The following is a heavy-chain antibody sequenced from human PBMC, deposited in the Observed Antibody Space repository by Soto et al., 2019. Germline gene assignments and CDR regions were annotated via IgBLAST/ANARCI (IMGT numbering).Heavy chain of an antibody. CDR3: AGENGGSYHRYWYFDL. D-gene: IGHD1-26*01. J-gene: IGHJ2*01. CDR1: GGSVSSGSYY. CDR2: IYYSGST. Sequence: QVQLQESGPGLVKPSETLSLTCTVSGGSVSSGSYYWSWIRQPPGKGLEWIGYIYYSGSTNYSPTLKSRVTMSVDTSKNQSSLKLSSVTAADTAVYYCAGENGGSYHRYWYFDLWGRGTLVTVSS. V-gene: IGHV4-61*01.